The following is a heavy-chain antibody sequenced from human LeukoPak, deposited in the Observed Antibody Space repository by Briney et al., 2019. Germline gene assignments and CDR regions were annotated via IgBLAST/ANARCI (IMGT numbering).Heavy chain of an antibody. D-gene: IGHD3-10*01. CDR3: AKRGQTMVRGVMEYYFDS. CDR2: ISGSGVST. V-gene: IGHV3-23*01. J-gene: IGHJ4*02. CDR1: GFTFSSYV. Sequence: PGGSLRLSCAVSGFTFSSYVLSWVRQAPGKGLEWVSTISGSGVSTYYADSLKGRFTISRDSSKNTLYLQMNSLRAEDTAVYYCAKRGQTMVRGVMEYYFDSWGQRTMVTVSS.